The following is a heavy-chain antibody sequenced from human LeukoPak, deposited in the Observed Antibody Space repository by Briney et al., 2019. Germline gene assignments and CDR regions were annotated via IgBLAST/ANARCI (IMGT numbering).Heavy chain of an antibody. CDR1: GYSFTSYW. CDR2: IYPGDSDT. V-gene: IGHV5-51*01. Sequence: GESLKISCKGSGYSFTSYWIAWVRQMPGKGLEWMGIIYPGDSDTRYSPSLQGQVIISADKSISTAYLQWSSLKASDTAMYYCARGDMIRGVITNFDCWGQGTLVTVSS. J-gene: IGHJ4*02. D-gene: IGHD3-10*01. CDR3: ARGDMIRGVITNFDC.